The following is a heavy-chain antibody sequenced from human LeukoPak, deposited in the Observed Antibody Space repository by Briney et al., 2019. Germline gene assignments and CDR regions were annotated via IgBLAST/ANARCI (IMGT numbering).Heavy chain of an antibody. CDR2: IYSGGST. Sequence: GGSLRLSCAASGFAVSTNYMNWVRQAPGKGLEWVSVIYSGGSTYYADSVKGRFTISRDNSKNTLCLQMNSLRAEDTAVYYCARESGSGRDAFDIWGQGTMVTVSS. J-gene: IGHJ3*02. CDR3: ARESGSGRDAFDI. CDR1: GFAVSTNY. V-gene: IGHV3-66*01. D-gene: IGHD3-3*01.